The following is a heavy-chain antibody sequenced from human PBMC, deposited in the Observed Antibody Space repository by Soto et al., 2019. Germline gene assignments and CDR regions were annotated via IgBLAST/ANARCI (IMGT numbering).Heavy chain of an antibody. D-gene: IGHD5-18*01. Sequence: GGSLRLSCAASGFTVSSNYMSWVRQAPGKGLEWVSVIYSGGSTYYADSVKGRFTISRDNSKNTLYLQMNSLRAEDTAVYYCARASWAAMALYYYGMDVWGQGTTVTVSS. CDR3: ARASWAAMALYYYGMDV. V-gene: IGHV3-53*01. CDR2: IYSGGST. J-gene: IGHJ6*02. CDR1: GFTVSSNY.